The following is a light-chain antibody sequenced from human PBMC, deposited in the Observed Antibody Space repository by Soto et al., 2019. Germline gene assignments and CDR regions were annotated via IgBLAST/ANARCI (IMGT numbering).Light chain of an antibody. CDR2: AAS. CDR1: QNIGND. V-gene: IGKV1-17*01. Sequence: DIQMTQSPSSLSASVGDRVTISCRASQNIGNDLGWYQQKPGKAPKRLTYAASSLQSGVPSRFSGSGFGTEFTLTISSLQPEDFATYYCLQYNSFPQTFGQGTKVEIK. CDR3: LQYNSFPQT. J-gene: IGKJ1*01.